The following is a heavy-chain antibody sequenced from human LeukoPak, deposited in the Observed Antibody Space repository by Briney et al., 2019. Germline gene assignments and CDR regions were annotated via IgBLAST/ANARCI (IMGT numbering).Heavy chain of an antibody. CDR1: GFTFSRSG. Sequence: GGSLRLSCVASGFTFSRSGMQWVRQAPGKGLEWAANIKEDGSEKYYVDSVKGRFTISRDNSKNTLYLQMNSLRAEDTAVYYCAREWRQWVAFDIWGQGTMVTVSS. CDR2: IKEDGSEK. CDR3: AREWRQWVAFDI. J-gene: IGHJ3*02. D-gene: IGHD2-8*01. V-gene: IGHV3-7*01.